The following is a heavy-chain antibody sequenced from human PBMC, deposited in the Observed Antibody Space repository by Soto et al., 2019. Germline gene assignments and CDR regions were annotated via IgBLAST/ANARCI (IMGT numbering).Heavy chain of an antibody. CDR2: ISGRGGST. CDR3: AKFGGMASSGYYDY. D-gene: IGHD3-22*01. V-gene: IGHV3-23*01. J-gene: IGHJ4*02. CDR1: GLTFSSYA. Sequence: EVQLLESGGGLVQPGGSLRLSCAASGLTFSSYAMSWVRQAPGKGLEWVSAISGRGGSTYYADAVKGRFTISRDNSLNTLYMQMNSLRAEDTAVYYCAKFGGMASSGYYDYWGQGTLVTVSS.